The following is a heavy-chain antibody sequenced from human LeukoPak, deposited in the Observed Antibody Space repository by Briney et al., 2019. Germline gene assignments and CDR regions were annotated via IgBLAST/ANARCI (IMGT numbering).Heavy chain of an antibody. J-gene: IGHJ4*02. CDR3: ARDGSGVLWFGEFDY. D-gene: IGHD3-10*01. CDR1: GYNFIRYG. V-gene: IGHV1-18*01. Sequence: ASVEVSCKASGYNFIRYGISWVRQAPGQGLEWMGWISAYNGNTNYAQKLQGRVTMTTDTSTSTAYMELRSLRSDGTAVYYCARDGSGVLWFGEFDYWGQGTLVTVSS. CDR2: ISAYNGNT.